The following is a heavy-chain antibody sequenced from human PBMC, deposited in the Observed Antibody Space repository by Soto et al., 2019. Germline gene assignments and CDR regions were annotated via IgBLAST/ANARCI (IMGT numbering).Heavy chain of an antibody. CDR3: ARHVLQSHWMDP. Sequence: QVQLQQWGAGLLEPSETLSLTCGISGGSFSGFYWSWIRQAPGKGLEWIGEINHSGTPHYNPSLESRVTIWIDTSKAQCSLTVNSVTAADTAIYYCARHVLQSHWMDPWGQGTLVSVSS. CDR1: GGSFSGFY. V-gene: IGHV4-34*01. D-gene: IGHD1-1*01. J-gene: IGHJ5*02. CDR2: INHSGTP.